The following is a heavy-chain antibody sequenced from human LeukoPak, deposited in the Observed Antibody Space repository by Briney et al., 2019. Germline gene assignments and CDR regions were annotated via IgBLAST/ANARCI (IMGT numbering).Heavy chain of an antibody. V-gene: IGHV1-2*02. D-gene: IGHD4-17*01. CDR1: GYTFTGYY. Sequence: GASVKVSCKASGYTFTGYYMHWVRQAPGQGLEWMGWINPNSGGTNYAQKFQGRVTMTRDTSISTAYMELSRLRSDDTAVYYCARDSVYGDYDWYFDLWGRGTLVTVSS. J-gene: IGHJ2*01. CDR3: ARDSVYGDYDWYFDL. CDR2: INPNSGGT.